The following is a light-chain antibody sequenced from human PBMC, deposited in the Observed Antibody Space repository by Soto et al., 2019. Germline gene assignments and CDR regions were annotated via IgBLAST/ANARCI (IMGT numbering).Light chain of an antibody. CDR1: SSDVGGYNY. CDR3: NSYTPSILLGGV. CDR2: EVS. V-gene: IGLV2-14*01. J-gene: IGLJ1*01. Sequence: QSVLTQPASVSGSPGQSITISCTGTSSDVGGYNYVSWYQQHPGKAPKLMIYEVSNRPSGVSNRFSGSKSGNTASLTISGLQAEDEGDYYCNSYTPSILLGGVFGTGTMLTVL.